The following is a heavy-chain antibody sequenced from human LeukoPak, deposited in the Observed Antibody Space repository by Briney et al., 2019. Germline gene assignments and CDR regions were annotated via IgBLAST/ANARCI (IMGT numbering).Heavy chain of an antibody. Sequence: XEWIGHIYTSGSTNYNPSLKSRVTISVDTSKNQFSLKLSSVTAADTAVYYCARHPLVGYQFDYWGQGTLVTVSS. J-gene: IGHJ4*02. CDR3: ARHPLVGYQFDY. D-gene: IGHD2-2*01. CDR2: IYTSGST. V-gene: IGHV4-4*09.